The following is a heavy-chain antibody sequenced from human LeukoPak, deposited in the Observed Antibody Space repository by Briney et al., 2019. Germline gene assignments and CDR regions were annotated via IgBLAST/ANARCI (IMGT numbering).Heavy chain of an antibody. V-gene: IGHV4-39*07. J-gene: IGHJ5*02. D-gene: IGHD1-26*01. CDR2: IYYSGST. CDR1: GGSISSSSYY. Sequence: SETLSLTCTVSGGSISSSSYYWGWIRQPPGKGLEWIGSIYYSGSTYYNPSLKSRVTISVDTSKNQFSLKLSSVTAADTAVYYCAREYSGSYSAGFDPWGQGTLVTVSS. CDR3: AREYSGSYSAGFDP.